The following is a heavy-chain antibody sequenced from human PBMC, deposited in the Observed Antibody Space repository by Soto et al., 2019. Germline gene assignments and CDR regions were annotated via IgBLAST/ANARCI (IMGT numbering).Heavy chain of an antibody. V-gene: IGHV4-34*01. J-gene: IGHJ6*02. D-gene: IGHD2-2*01. Sequence: PSETLSLTCAVYGGSFSGYYWSWIRQPPGKGLEWIGEINHSGSTNYNPSLKSRVTISVDTSKNQFSLRAEDTAVYYCARSYCISTSCYYYYGMDVWGQGTTVSVSS. CDR1: GGSFSGYY. CDR3: ARSYCISTSCYYYYGMDV. CDR2: INHSGST.